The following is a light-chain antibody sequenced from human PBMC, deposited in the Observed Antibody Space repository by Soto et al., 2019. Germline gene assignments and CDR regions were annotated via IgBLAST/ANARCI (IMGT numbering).Light chain of an antibody. Sequence: DIQLTQSPSFLSASVGDRVTITCRASQGISSYLAWYQQKPGKAPKLLMYAASSLHSGVPSRFSGSGSGTDFTLTISSLQPEDFATYYCQQANSFPWTFGQGTKVEIK. V-gene: IGKV1-9*01. J-gene: IGKJ1*01. CDR2: AAS. CDR1: QGISSY. CDR3: QQANSFPWT.